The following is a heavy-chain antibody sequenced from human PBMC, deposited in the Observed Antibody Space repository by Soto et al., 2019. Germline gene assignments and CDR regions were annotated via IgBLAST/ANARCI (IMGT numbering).Heavy chain of an antibody. J-gene: IGHJ6*02. CDR2: IRGFSPYT. CDR1: GFTFRTYT. CDR3: ARDRGYDAHDYYYNAMDV. D-gene: IGHD3-10*01. Sequence: PGGSLRLSCISSGFTFRTYTMNWVRQAPGEGLEWVSGIRGFSPYTFYAESVKGRFTISRDNAKNSLDLQMDSLRAEDTAVYYCARDRGYDAHDYYYNAMDVWGQGTTVTVSS. V-gene: IGHV3-21*01.